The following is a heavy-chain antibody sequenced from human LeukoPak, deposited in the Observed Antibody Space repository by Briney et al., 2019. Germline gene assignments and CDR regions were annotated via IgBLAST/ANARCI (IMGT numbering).Heavy chain of an antibody. CDR1: FXXXSYA. V-gene: IGHV3-23*01. CDR3: AKDRYSSTSLYYFDY. CDR2: ISGSGGST. Sequence: FXXXSYAMSWVRQAPGKGLEWVSAISGSGGSTYYADSVKGRFTISRDNSKNTLYLQMNSLRAEDTAVYYCAKDRYSSTSLYYFDYWGQGTLVTVSS. D-gene: IGHD6-13*01. J-gene: IGHJ4*02.